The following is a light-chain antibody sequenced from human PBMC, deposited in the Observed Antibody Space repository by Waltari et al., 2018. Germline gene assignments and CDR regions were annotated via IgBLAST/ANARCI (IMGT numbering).Light chain of an antibody. V-gene: IGKV3-15*01. CDR2: GAS. Sequence: EIVMTQSPATLSVSPGERATLPCRASQRVSSNLAGYQQKPGQAPRLLSYGASTRATGIPARFSGSGSGTEFTLTISSLQSEDFAVYYCQQYNKWPPWTFGQGTKVEIK. J-gene: IGKJ1*01. CDR3: QQYNKWPPWT. CDR1: QRVSSN.